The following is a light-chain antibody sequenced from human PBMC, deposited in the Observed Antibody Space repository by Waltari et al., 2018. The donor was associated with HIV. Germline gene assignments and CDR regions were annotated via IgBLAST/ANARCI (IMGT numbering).Light chain of an antibody. J-gene: IGLJ2*01. CDR3: SSYAPTNKFYVL. CDR2: EVT. CDR1: SSDIGGYNY. Sequence: QSALTQPPSASGSPGQSVPMSCTGTSSDIGGYNYVSWYQQHPGKAPKLIMTEVTKRPSGVPDRFSGSKSGNTASLTVSGLQAEDEAHYDCSSYAPTNKFYVLFGGGTTLTVL. V-gene: IGLV2-8*01.